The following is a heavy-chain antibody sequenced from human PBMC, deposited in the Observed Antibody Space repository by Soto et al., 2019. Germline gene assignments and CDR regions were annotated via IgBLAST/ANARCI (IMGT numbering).Heavy chain of an antibody. V-gene: IGHV3-30*18. CDR2: ISYDGSNK. CDR1: GFTFSSYG. Sequence: QVQLVESGGGVVQPGRSLRLSCAASGFTFSSYGMHWVRQAPGKGLEWVAVISYDGSNKYYADSVKGRFTISRDNSKNTLYLQRNSLRAEDTAVYYCANGGGYDSSGYYDAGLGYWGQGTLVTVSS. J-gene: IGHJ4*02. CDR3: ANGGGYDSSGYYDAGLGY. D-gene: IGHD3-22*01.